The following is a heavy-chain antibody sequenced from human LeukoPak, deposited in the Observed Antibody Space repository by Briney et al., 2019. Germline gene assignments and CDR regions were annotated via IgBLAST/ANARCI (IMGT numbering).Heavy chain of an antibody. V-gene: IGHV3-48*03. CDR2: ISSSGSTI. J-gene: IGHJ3*02. D-gene: IGHD3-10*01. CDR1: GCNSGSCE. CDR3: AKEHPYTSGSDAFDI. Sequence: GSLRRSGEASGCNSGSCEMKWVRQGPGKRMQKFSYISSSGSTIYYADSVKGRFTISRDNASNSLYLEMNSLRVEDTAVYYCAKEHPYTSGSDAFDIWGQGTMVTVSS.